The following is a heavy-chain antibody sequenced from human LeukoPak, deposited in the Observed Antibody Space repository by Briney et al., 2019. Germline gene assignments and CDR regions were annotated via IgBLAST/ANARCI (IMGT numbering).Heavy chain of an antibody. J-gene: IGHJ4*02. CDR1: GYTLTELS. CDR3: ARQLIALDY. CDR2: FDPEDGET. D-gene: IGHD1-1*01. V-gene: IGHV1-24*01. Sequence: GASVKVSCKVSGYTLTELSMHWVRQAPGKGLEWMGGFDPEDGETIYAQKFQGRVTMTRNTSISTAYMELSSLRSEDTAVYYCARQLIALDYWGQGTLVTVSS.